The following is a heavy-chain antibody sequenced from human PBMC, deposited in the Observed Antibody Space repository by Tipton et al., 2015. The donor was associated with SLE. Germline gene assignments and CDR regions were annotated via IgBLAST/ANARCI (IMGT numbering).Heavy chain of an antibody. CDR1: GDSNSRFY. J-gene: IGHJ6*02. V-gene: IGHV4-59*13. D-gene: IGHD2-2*01. Sequence: TLSLTCTVSGDSNSRFYWSWVRQPPGKGLEYIGYIYDTVSTNYNPSLKSRVTISIDTSKNQFSLKLSSVTAADTAVYYCARDEIVVIPAASYQYHYGMDVWGQGTTVTVSS. CDR3: ARDEIVVIPAASYQYHYGMDV. CDR2: IYDTVST.